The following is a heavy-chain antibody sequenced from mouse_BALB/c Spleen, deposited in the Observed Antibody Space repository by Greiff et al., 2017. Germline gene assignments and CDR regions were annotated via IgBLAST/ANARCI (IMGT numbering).Heavy chain of an antibody. Sequence: QVQLQQSGAELVKPGASVKLSCKASGYTFTSYWMHWVKQRPGQGLEWIGEINPSNGRTNYNEKFKSKATLTVDKSSSTAYMQLSSLTSEDSAVYYCARGEPRDYFDYWGQGTTLTVSS. CDR1: GYTFTSYW. V-gene: IGHV1S81*02. CDR3: ARGEPRDYFDY. J-gene: IGHJ2*01. CDR2: INPSNGRT.